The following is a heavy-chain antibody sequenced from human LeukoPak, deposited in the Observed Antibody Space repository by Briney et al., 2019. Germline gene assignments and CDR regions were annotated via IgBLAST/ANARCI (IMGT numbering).Heavy chain of an antibody. CDR2: ISYDGSNK. D-gene: IGHD6-19*01. Sequence: PGGSLRLSCAASGFTFSSYAMHWVRQAPGKGLEWVAVISYDGSNKYYADSVKGRFTISRDNSKNTLYLQMNSLRAEDTAVYYCAKDPGGYSSGWYYFDYWGQGTLVTVSS. J-gene: IGHJ4*02. CDR3: AKDPGGYSSGWYYFDY. V-gene: IGHV3-30-3*01. CDR1: GFTFSSYA.